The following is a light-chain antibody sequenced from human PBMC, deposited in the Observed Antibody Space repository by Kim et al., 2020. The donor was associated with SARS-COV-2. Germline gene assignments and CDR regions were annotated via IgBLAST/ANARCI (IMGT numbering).Light chain of an antibody. CDR3: QQYKTYPLS. CDR1: QDINNW. J-gene: IGKJ4*01. V-gene: IGKV1D-16*01. Sequence: SASVRDRVTITWRASQDINNWLAWYQQKPEKAPKPLIYDASRLQSGVPSRFSGSGSGTHFTLTISSLQPEDFATYYCQQYKTYPLSFGGGTKLEI. CDR2: DAS.